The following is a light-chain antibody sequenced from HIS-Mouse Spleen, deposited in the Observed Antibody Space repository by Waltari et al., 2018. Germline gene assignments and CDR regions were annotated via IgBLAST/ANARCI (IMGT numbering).Light chain of an antibody. J-gene: IGLJ3*02. CDR1: SGTIASNY. CDR2: EDN. CDR3: QSYDSSNLV. Sequence: NFMLTQPHSGSESPGKTVTISCTRRSGTIASNYVHWSQQHPGSAPTTVIYEDNQRPSGVPDRFSGSIDSSSNSASLTISGLKTEDEADYYCQSYDSSNLVFGGGTKLTVL. V-gene: IGLV6-57*04.